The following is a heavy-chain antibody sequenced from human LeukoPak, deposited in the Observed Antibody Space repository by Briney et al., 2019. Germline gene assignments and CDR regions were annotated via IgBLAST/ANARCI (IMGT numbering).Heavy chain of an antibody. J-gene: IGHJ4*02. Sequence: SETLSLTCAVYGGSFSGYYWSWIRQPPGKGLGWIGEINHSGSTNYNPSLKSRVTISVDTSKNQFSLKLSSVTAADTAVYYCARGRRWRYSSGVDYWGQGTLVTVSS. CDR1: GGSFSGYY. CDR2: INHSGST. CDR3: ARGRRWRYSSGVDY. D-gene: IGHD6-19*01. V-gene: IGHV4-34*01.